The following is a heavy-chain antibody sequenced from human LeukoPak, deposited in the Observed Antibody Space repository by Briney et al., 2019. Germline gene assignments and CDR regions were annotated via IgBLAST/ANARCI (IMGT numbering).Heavy chain of an antibody. D-gene: IGHD3-22*01. Sequence: SVKVSCKASGGTFSSYAISWVRQAPGQGLEWMGGIIPIFGTANYAQKFQGRVTITADKSTSTAYTELSSLRSEDTAVYYCAREGGKIYYDSSGYYHNWFDPWGQGTLVTVSS. CDR3: AREGGKIYYDSSGYYHNWFDP. J-gene: IGHJ5*02. CDR2: IIPIFGTA. CDR1: GGTFSSYA. V-gene: IGHV1-69*06.